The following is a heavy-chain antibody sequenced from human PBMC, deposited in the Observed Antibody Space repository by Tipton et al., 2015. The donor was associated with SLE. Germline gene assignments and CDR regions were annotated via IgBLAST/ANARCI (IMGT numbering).Heavy chain of an antibody. V-gene: IGHV4-59*01. CDR2: IYYSGST. CDR1: GGSISSYY. D-gene: IGHD1-26*01. Sequence: LRLSCTVSGGSISSYYWSWIRQPPGKGLEWIGYIYYSGSTNYNPSLKSRVTISVDTSKNQFSLKLSSVTAADTAVYYCARDRWELLYWGQGTLVTVSS. J-gene: IGHJ4*02. CDR3: ARDRWELLY.